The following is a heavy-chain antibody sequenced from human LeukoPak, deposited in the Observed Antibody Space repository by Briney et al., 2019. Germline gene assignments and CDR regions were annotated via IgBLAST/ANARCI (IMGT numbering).Heavy chain of an antibody. CDR2: INHSGST. CDR1: GGSFSGYY. V-gene: IGHV4-34*01. D-gene: IGHD2-15*01. CDR3: ARVVVAAGVDY. J-gene: IGHJ4*02. Sequence: SETLSLTCAVYGGSFSGYYWSWIRQPPGKGLEWIGEINHSGSTNYNPSLKSRVTISVDTSKNQFSLKLSSVTAADTAVYYCARVVVAAGVDYWGQGTLVTVSS.